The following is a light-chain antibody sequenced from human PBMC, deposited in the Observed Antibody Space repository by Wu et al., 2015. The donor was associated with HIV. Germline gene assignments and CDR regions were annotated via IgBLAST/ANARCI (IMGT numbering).Light chain of an antibody. V-gene: IGKV1-13*02. J-gene: IGKJ4*01. Sequence: AIQLTQSSFILSASIGDRVTITCRASQDISSALAWYQQKPGRAPKLLIYDASSLQSGVPSRFSGSGSGTDFTLTISSLQPEDSATYYCLQFNSFFSFGGGTKGGDQT. CDR3: LQFNSFFS. CDR1: QDISSA. CDR2: DAS.